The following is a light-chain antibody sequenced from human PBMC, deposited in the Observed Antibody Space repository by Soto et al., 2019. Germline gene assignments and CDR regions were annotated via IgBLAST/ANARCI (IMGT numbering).Light chain of an antibody. Sequence: EIVLTQSPATLSLSPGERATLSCRASQSVSSSLAWYQQKPGQAPRLLIYDVSYRATGIPARFSGSGSGTDFTLNISSLEPEDFAVYYCQQRINWPLTFGGGTTVEIK. V-gene: IGKV3-11*01. CDR3: QQRINWPLT. CDR1: QSVSSS. CDR2: DVS. J-gene: IGKJ4*01.